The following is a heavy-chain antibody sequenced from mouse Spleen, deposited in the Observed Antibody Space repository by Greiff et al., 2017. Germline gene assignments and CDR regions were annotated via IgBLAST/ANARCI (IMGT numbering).Heavy chain of an antibody. Sequence: DVMLVESGGGLVKPGGSLKLSCAASGFTFSSYTMSWVRQTPEKRLEWVATISGGGGNTYYPDSVKGRFTISRDNAKNTLYLQMSSLRSEDTALYYCARPRWGYAMDYWGQGTSVTVSS. D-gene: IGHD2-3*01. CDR3: ARPRWGYAMDY. V-gene: IGHV5-9*01. CDR1: GFTFSSYT. CDR2: ISGGGGNT. J-gene: IGHJ4*01.